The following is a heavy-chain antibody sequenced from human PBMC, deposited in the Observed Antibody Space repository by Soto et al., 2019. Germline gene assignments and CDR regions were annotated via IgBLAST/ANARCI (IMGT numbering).Heavy chain of an antibody. CDR1: GFTFSSYW. J-gene: IGHJ4*02. V-gene: IGHV3-7*01. CDR3: ARVNSGWHRAGYFDY. D-gene: IGHD6-19*01. CDR2: IKQDGSEK. Sequence: GGSLRLSCAASGFTFSSYWMSWVRQAPGKGLEWVANIKQDGSEKYYVDSVKGRFTISRDNAKNSLYLQMNSLRAEDTAVYYCARVNSGWHRAGYFDYWGQGTLVTVSS.